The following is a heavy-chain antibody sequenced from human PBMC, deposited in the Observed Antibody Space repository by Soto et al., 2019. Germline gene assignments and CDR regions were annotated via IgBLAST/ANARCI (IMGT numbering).Heavy chain of an antibody. CDR1: GFTFDDYG. D-gene: IGHD2-15*01. V-gene: IGHV3-9*01. J-gene: IGHJ4*02. Sequence: EVQLVESGGALVQPGRSLRLSCAASGFTFDDYGMHWVRQAPGKGLEWGSAISWNSDSIDYAGPVKGRFTISRDNAKNSLYLQMNSLRAEDTALYYCAKEVAAGQKTWINYFDCWGQGTLVTVSS. CDR2: ISWNSDSI. CDR3: AKEVAAGQKTWINYFDC.